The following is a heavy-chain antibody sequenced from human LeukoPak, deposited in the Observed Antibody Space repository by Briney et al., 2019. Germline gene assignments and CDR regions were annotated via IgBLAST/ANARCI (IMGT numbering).Heavy chain of an antibody. V-gene: IGHV3-21*01. Sequence: GGSLRLSCAASGFTFSSYWMSWVRQAPGKGLEWVSSISGSTRYIYYADSVKGRFTISRDNAKNSLYLQMNSLRAEDTAVYYCAREVSGSSFFDYWGQGTLVTVSS. CDR2: ISGSTRYI. J-gene: IGHJ4*02. D-gene: IGHD1-26*01. CDR3: AREVSGSSFFDY. CDR1: GFTFSSYW.